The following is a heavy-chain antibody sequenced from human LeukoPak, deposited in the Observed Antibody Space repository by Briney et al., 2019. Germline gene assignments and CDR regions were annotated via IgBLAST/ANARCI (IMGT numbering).Heavy chain of an antibody. V-gene: IGHV4-59*08. J-gene: IGHJ4*02. CDR2: IYYSGST. D-gene: IGHD6-13*01. CDR3: ARHGGYSSSWYKY. Sequence: SETPSLTCTVSGGSTSSYYWSWIRQPPGKGLEWIGYIYYSGSTNYNPSLKSRVTISVDTSKNQFSLKLSSVTAADTAVYYCARHGGYSSSWYKYWGQGTLVTVSS. CDR1: GGSTSSYY.